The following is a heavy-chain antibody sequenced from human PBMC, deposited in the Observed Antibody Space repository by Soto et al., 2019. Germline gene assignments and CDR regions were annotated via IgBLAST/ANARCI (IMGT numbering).Heavy chain of an antibody. CDR1: GVSVTSRNFF. CDR3: ARGPYYYDSSGYYYSKY. J-gene: IGHJ4*02. CDR2: VHYSVST. D-gene: IGHD3-22*01. V-gene: IGHV4-61*01. Sequence: QVQLQESGPGLVKPSETLSLTCSVSGVSVTSRNFFWSWIRQPPGKGLEWIGYVHYSVSTNYNPSLKSRVSMSVDTSKNQGSLKLNSVTAADTAVYYCARGPYYYDSSGYYYSKYWGQGTLLTVSS.